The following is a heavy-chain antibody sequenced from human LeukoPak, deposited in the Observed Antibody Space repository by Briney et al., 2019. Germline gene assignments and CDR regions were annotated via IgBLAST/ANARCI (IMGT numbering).Heavy chain of an antibody. CDR2: ISWNSGSI. J-gene: IGHJ5*02. CDR1: GFTFDDYA. Sequence: PGRSLRLSCAASGFTFDDYAMHWVRQAPGKGLEWVSGISWNSGSIGYADSVKGRFTISRDNAKNSLYLQMNSLGAEDTALYYCAKDQSTSYNYNWFDPWGQGTLVTVSS. CDR3: AKDQSTSYNYNWFDP. D-gene: IGHD2-2*01. V-gene: IGHV3-9*01.